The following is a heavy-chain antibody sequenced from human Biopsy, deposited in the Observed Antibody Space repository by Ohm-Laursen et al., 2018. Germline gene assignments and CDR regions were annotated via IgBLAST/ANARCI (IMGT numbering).Heavy chain of an antibody. CDR3: ARLNSGTYDASDL. D-gene: IGHD1-26*01. CDR1: GFPFHNYA. Sequence: SLRLSCAASGFPFHNYAMNWVRQAPRKGLEWVSGINAPGGKTYYADSVKGRFTISRDNAQNSLYLHMNSLRAEDTAVYYCARLNSGTYDASDLWGQGTMVSVSS. V-gene: IGHV3-21*01. J-gene: IGHJ3*01. CDR2: INAPGGKT.